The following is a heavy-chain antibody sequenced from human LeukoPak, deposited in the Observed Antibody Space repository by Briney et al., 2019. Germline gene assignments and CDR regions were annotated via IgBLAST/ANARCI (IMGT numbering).Heavy chain of an antibody. CDR2: ISAYNGNT. CDR1: GYTFTSYG. D-gene: IGHD2-2*01. V-gene: IGHV1-18*01. Sequence: GASVKVSCKASGYTFTSYGISWVRQAPGQGLEWMGWISAYNGNTNYAQKLQGRVTMTTDTSTSTAYMELRSLRSDDTAVYYCARRMYCSSTSCSNYRYYYYYMDVWGKGTTVTVSS. CDR3: ARRMYCSSTSCSNYRYYYYYMDV. J-gene: IGHJ6*03.